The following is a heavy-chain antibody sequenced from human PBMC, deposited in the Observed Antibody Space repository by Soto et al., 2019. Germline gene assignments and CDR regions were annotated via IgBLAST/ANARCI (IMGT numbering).Heavy chain of an antibody. CDR1: GYTLTELS. Sequence: VASVKVSCKVSGYTLTELSMHWVRQAPGKGLEWMGGFDPEDGETIYAQKFQGRVTMTEDTSTDTAYMELSSLRSEDTAVYYCATDHLIGYSSGHFWGQGTLVTVSS. J-gene: IGHJ4*02. CDR2: FDPEDGET. CDR3: ATDHLIGYSSGHF. D-gene: IGHD6-19*01. V-gene: IGHV1-24*01.